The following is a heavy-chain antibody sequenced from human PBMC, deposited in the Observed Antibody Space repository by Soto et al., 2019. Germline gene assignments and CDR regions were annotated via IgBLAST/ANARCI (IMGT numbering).Heavy chain of an antibody. CDR1: GYTFTSYG. CDR3: GRDLSNSGTDEVFDI. CDR2: ISAYNGNT. V-gene: IGHV1-18*01. J-gene: IGHJ3*02. Sequence: ASVKVSCKASGYTFTSYGISWVRQAPGQGLEWMGWISAYNGNTNYAQKLQGRVTMTTDTSTSTAYRELRSLRSDDTAVYYCGRDLSNSGTDEVFDIGGKGTMVTVSS. D-gene: IGHD2-8*02.